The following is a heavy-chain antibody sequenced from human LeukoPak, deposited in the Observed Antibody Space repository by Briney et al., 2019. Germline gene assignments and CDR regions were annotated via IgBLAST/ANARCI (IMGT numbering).Heavy chain of an antibody. CDR2: INPTGGST. Sequence: ASVKVSCKASGYTFTSYYMHWVRQAPGQGLEWMGLINPTGGSTGYAQKFQGRVTTTRDMSTSTDYMELSSLRSEDTAIYYCARVRASGSYYEKDYWGQGTLVTVSS. D-gene: IGHD1-26*01. CDR3: ARVRASGSYYEKDY. J-gene: IGHJ4*02. CDR1: GYTFTSYY. V-gene: IGHV1-46*01.